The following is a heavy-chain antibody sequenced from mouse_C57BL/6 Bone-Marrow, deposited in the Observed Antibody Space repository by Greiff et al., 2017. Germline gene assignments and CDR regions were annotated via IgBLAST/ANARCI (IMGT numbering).Heavy chain of an antibody. CDR1: GYSIPSDY. Sequence: EVQRVESGPGLAKPSQTLSLTCSVTGYSIPSDYWNWIRKFPGNKLEYMGYISYSGSTYYNPSLKSRISITRDTSKNQYYLQLNSVTTEDTATYYCARGDDSYRAWFAYWGQGTLVTVSA. J-gene: IGHJ3*01. CDR3: ARGDDSYRAWFAY. D-gene: IGHD2-14*01. V-gene: IGHV3-8*01. CDR2: ISYSGST.